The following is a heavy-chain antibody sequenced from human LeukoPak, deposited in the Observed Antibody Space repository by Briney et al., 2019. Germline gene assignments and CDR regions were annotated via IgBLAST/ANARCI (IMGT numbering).Heavy chain of an antibody. J-gene: IGHJ4*02. D-gene: IGHD3-10*01. V-gene: IGHV4-39*01. CDR1: GGSISSSSYY. CDR2: IYYSGST. Sequence: PSETLSLTCTVSGGSISSSSYYWGWIRQPPGKGLEWIGSIYYSGSTYYNPSLKSRVTISVDTSKNQFSLKLSSVTAADTAVYYCARLTMVRGALNYFDYWGQGTLVTVSS. CDR3: ARLTMVRGALNYFDY.